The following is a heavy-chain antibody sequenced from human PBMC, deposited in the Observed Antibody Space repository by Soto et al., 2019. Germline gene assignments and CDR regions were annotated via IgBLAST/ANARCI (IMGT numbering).Heavy chain of an antibody. J-gene: IGHJ4*02. CDR3: ARPRYCSGGRCYNNLDY. CDR2: IVPILRTT. V-gene: IGHV1-69*16. Sequence: QVQLVQSGAEVKKPGSSVKVSCKASGGTFSSYTITWVRQAPGQGLEWMGGIVPILRTTNYAPTLQGRVTITADESTSTSYMELSNLRYGDTAVYYCARPRYCSGGRCYNNLDYWGQGTLVSVAS. CDR1: GGTFSSYT. D-gene: IGHD2-15*01.